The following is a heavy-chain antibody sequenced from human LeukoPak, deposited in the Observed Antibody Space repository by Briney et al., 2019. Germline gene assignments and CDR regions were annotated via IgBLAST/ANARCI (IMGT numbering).Heavy chain of an antibody. CDR3: ARDVGSGSYPPPIDY. Sequence: GGSLRLSCAASGFTFSSYWMSWVRQAPGKGLEWVANIKTDGSEKYYVDSVKGRVTISRDNATNSLYLQMNSLRAEDTAVYYCARDVGSGSYPPPIDYWGQGTLVTVSS. CDR1: GFTFSSYW. J-gene: IGHJ4*02. CDR2: IKTDGSEK. V-gene: IGHV3-7*01. D-gene: IGHD3-3*01.